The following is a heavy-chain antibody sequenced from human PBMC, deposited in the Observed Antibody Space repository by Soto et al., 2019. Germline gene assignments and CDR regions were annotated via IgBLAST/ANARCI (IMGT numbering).Heavy chain of an antibody. CDR3: VKNSGWFNT. Sequence: QLLQSGGGLVQPGGSLTLSCAASGFTFGTTAMSWVRQAPGEGLEWVSTIDGSGGITYYADSVKGRFTISRDKSRNTVYLQMNSLRGDDTALYYCVKNSGWFNTWGQGALVTVSS. J-gene: IGHJ5*02. CDR2: IDGSGGIT. D-gene: IGHD3-10*01. CDR1: GFTFGTTA. V-gene: IGHV3-23*01.